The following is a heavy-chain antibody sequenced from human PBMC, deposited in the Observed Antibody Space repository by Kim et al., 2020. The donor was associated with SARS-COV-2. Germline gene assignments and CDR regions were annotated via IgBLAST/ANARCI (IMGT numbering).Heavy chain of an antibody. Sequence: ASVKVSCKVSGYTLTELSMDWVRQAPGKGLEWMGGFDPEDGETIYAQKFQGRVTMTEDTSTDTAYMELSSLRSEDTAVYYCATAYAYCGGDCRGIDYWGQGTLVTVSS. CDR1: GYTLTELS. D-gene: IGHD2-21*02. V-gene: IGHV1-24*01. CDR3: ATAYAYCGGDCRGIDY. J-gene: IGHJ4*02. CDR2: FDPEDGET.